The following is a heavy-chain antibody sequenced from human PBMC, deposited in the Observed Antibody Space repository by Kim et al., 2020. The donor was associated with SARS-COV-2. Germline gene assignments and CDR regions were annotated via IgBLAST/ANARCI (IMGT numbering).Heavy chain of an antibody. D-gene: IGHD3-9*01. CDR3: ARAPSRYFDWLLDGFDY. J-gene: IGHJ4*02. Sequence: GSLRLSCAASGFTFSSYSMNWVRQAPGKGLEWVSYISSSSSTIYYADSVKGRFTISRDNAKNSLYLQMNSLRAEDTAVYYCARAPSRYFDWLLDGFDYWGQGTLVTVSS. CDR2: ISSSSSTI. CDR1: GFTFSSYS. V-gene: IGHV3-48*04.